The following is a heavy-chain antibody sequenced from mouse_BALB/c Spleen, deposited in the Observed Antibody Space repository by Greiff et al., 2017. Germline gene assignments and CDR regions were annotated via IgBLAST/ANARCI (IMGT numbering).Heavy chain of an antibody. J-gene: IGHJ4*01. CDR1: GYSITSDYA. CDR2: ISYSGST. Sequence: DVKLVESGPGLVKPSQSLSLTCTVTGYSITSDYAWNWIRQFPGNKLEWMGYISYSGSTSYNPSLKSRISITRDTSKNQFFLQLNSVTTEDTATYYCAREGRKGAMDYWGQGTSVTVSS. CDR3: AREGRKGAMDY. V-gene: IGHV3-2*02.